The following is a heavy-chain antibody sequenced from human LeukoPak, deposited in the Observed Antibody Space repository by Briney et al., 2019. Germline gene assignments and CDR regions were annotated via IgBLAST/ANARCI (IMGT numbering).Heavy chain of an antibody. D-gene: IGHD3-10*01. V-gene: IGHV3-23*01. CDR3: ASPDYYGSGSYYAVYYYGMDV. J-gene: IGHJ6*02. CDR2: ISDSGGRT. CDR1: GFTFTTYA. Sequence: GGSLRLSCAASGFTFTTYAMTWVRQAPGKGLEWVAGISDSGGRTNYADSVKGRITISRDNPKNTLYLQMNSLRAEDTAVYYCASPDYYGSGSYYAVYYYGMDVWGQGTTVTVSS.